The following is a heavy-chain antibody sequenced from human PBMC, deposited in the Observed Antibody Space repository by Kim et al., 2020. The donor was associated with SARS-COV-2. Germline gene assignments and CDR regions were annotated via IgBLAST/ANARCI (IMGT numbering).Heavy chain of an antibody. D-gene: IGHD2-21*02. Sequence: SPKYAQQFQGRVTMTRDTSTSTVYMEVSSLRSEDTAVFYCARSSGTAIDYWGQGTLLTVSS. CDR3: ARSSGTAIDY. J-gene: IGHJ4*02. V-gene: IGHV1-46*01. CDR2: SP.